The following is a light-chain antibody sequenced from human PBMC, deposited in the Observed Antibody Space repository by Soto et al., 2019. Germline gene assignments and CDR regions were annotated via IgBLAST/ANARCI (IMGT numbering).Light chain of an antibody. CDR2: SNN. V-gene: IGLV1-44*01. Sequence: QAVVTQPPSASGTPGQRVTIACSGSSSNIGSNTVNWYQQLPGTAPKVLIYSNNQRPSGVPDRFSGSKSATSASLAISGLQYDDEAEYCCAAWDDSLNGVVFGGGTKLTVL. CDR1: SSNIGSNT. J-gene: IGLJ2*01. CDR3: AAWDDSLNGVV.